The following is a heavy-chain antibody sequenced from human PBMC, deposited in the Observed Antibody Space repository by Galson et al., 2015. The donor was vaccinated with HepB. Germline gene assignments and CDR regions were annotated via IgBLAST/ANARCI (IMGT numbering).Heavy chain of an antibody. V-gene: IGHV2-5*02. Sequence: PALVKPTQTLTLTCTVSGFSLTTNGMGVAWIRQSPGKALEWLALIYWDDDKRYNPSLKTRLTITKDTSTNQVVLTMANLDPVDTATYYCAHLPFGDFNFDYWGLGTLVTVSS. J-gene: IGHJ4*02. CDR2: IYWDDDK. CDR3: AHLPFGDFNFDY. D-gene: IGHD3-16*01. CDR1: GFSLTTNGMG.